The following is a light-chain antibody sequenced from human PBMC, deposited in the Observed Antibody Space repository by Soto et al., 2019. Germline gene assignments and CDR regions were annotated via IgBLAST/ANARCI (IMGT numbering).Light chain of an antibody. CDR1: SSDVGGYNY. Sequence: QSALTQPASVSGSPGQSITISCTGTSSDVGGYNYVSWYQQHPGKAPKLMIYDVNNRPSGVSNRFSGSKSGNTASLTISGVQAEDEGDYYCSSYTSSITLVFGGGTKVTVL. CDR3: SSYTSSITLV. CDR2: DVN. J-gene: IGLJ2*01. V-gene: IGLV2-14*01.